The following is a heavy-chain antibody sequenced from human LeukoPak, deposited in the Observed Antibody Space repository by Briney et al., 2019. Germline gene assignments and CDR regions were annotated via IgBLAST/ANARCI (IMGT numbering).Heavy chain of an antibody. CDR2: IYYSGST. CDR1: GVSLTSYY. CDR3: ARAISSGRNLDS. V-gene: IGHV4-59*01. Sequence: PSETLSLTCTVSGVSLTSYYWSWVRQPPGKGLEWIGYIYYSGSTSYNPSLRSRVAISVDTSKNQFSLKLSSVTAADTTVYYCARAISSGRNLDSWGQGTLVTVSS. J-gene: IGHJ4*02. D-gene: IGHD5-24*01.